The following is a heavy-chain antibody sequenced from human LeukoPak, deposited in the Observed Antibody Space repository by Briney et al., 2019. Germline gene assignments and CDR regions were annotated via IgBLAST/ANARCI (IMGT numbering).Heavy chain of an antibody. D-gene: IGHD6-13*01. CDR2: ISAYNGNT. CDR1: GYTFTSYG. V-gene: IGHV1-18*01. Sequence: GASVKVSCKASGYTFTSYGISWVRQAPGQGLEWMGWISAYNGNTNYAQQLQGRVTMTTDTSTSTAYMELRSLRSDDPAVYYCARETHSGYSSSWYGEWGQGTLVTVSS. CDR3: ARETHSGYSSSWYGE. J-gene: IGHJ4*02.